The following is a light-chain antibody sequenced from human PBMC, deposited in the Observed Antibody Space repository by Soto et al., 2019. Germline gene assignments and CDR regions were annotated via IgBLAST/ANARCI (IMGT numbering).Light chain of an antibody. J-gene: IGKJ1*01. CDR3: HQYGRSPRT. Sequence: EIVLTQSPDTLSLSPGERATLSCRASQSVNSQFFAWHQQKPGQAPRLLIHGASNRAACIPDRFSGSGSGTDFTLTISRLEPEDFAVYYCHQYGRSPRTFGQGTKVEFK. CDR2: GAS. V-gene: IGKV3-20*01. CDR1: QSVNSQF.